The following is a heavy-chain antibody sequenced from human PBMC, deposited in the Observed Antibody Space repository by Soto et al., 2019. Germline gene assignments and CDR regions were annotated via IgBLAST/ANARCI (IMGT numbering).Heavy chain of an antibody. D-gene: IGHD1-20*01. CDR2: ISANDVGT. Sequence: GGSLRLSCEACGFTLRNYAMTWIRQAPGKGLEWVSLISANDVGTYYAESVKTRFTISTDQSRNTVYLQMDSLRADDTAIYYCAKAKNDYNWDNRPPFDYWGQGTLVTVSS. CDR3: AKAKNDYNWDNRPPFDY. J-gene: IGHJ4*02. CDR1: GFTLRNYA. V-gene: IGHV3-23*01.